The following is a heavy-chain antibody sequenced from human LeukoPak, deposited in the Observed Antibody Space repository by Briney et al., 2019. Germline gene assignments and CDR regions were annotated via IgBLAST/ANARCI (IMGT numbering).Heavy chain of an antibody. CDR2: FDPQDGET. Sequence: ASVKVSCKVSGYSLIQISMHWVRQAPGKGLEWLGGFDPQDGETIYAPDFQGRLTMTEDTSTQTAYMQLNNLRSDDTAVYYCATIGVPDSWGQGSLIIVSS. CDR1: GYSLIQIS. J-gene: IGHJ4*02. D-gene: IGHD3-3*01. V-gene: IGHV1-24*01. CDR3: ATIGVPDS.